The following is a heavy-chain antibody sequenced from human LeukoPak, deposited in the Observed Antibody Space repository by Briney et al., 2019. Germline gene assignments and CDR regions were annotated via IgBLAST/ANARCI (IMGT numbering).Heavy chain of an antibody. J-gene: IGHJ5*02. CDR3: ARDSGTTGEVKFDP. CDR2: IHHSGTT. CDR1: GGSISSSNW. V-gene: IGHV4-4*02. D-gene: IGHD3-10*01. Sequence: SGTLSLTCIVSGGSISSSNWWGWVRQPPGKGLECIGEIHHSGTTNYNPSLKSRVTISVDKSKNEFSLKLNSVTAADTAVYYCARDSGTTGEVKFDPWGQGILVTVSS.